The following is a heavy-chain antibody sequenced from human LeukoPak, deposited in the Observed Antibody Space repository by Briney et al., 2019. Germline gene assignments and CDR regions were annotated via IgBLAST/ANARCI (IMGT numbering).Heavy chain of an antibody. J-gene: IGHJ4*02. CDR1: GFIFTSYG. Sequence: PGGSLRLSCTASGFIFTSYGMNWVRQAPGKGLEWVSYISSSGSNIFYADSVKGRFTISRDQAKDSVFLQMNSLRAEDTALYFCARDAVMGVTPFYFDSWGQGALVTVSS. CDR2: ISSSGSNI. V-gene: IGHV3-21*04. D-gene: IGHD2-15*01. CDR3: ARDAVMGVTPFYFDS.